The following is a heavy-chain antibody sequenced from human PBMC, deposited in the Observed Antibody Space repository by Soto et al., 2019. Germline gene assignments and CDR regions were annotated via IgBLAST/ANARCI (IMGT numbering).Heavy chain of an antibody. J-gene: IGHJ6*02. CDR3: ARDPRAYYDSSGYYPSGYYYGMDV. D-gene: IGHD3-22*01. CDR2: IIPIFGTA. V-gene: IGHV1-69*13. CDR1: GGTFSSYA. Sequence: SVKVSCKASGGTFSSYAISWVRQAPGQGLEWMGGIIPIFGTANYAQKFQGRVTITADESTSTTYMELSSLRSEDTAVYYCARDPRAYYDSSGYYPSGYYYGMDVWGQGTTVTVSS.